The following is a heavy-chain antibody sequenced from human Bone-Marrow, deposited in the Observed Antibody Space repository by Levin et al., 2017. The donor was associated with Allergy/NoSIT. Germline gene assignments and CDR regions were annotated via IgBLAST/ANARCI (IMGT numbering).Heavy chain of an antibody. Sequence: GESLKISCEASGFTFSSYAMTWLRQTPGKGLEWVSSTSGSGATPYYADSVQGRFTISRDSSRNTLWLQMNSLRADDTALYYCAKGPNYGGNPDFFDSWGQGSQVTGSS. CDR1: GFTFSSYA. V-gene: IGHV3-23*01. J-gene: IGHJ5*01. CDR2: TSGSGATP. D-gene: IGHD4-23*01. CDR3: AKGPNYGGNPDFFDS.